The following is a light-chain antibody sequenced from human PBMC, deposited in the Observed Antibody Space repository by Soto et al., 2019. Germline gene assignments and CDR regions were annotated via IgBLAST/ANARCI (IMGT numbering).Light chain of an antibody. V-gene: IGLV2-14*03. J-gene: IGLJ2*01. CDR1: SSDVGGHNY. CDR2: NVD. CDR3: SSYADSSTVV. Sequence: QSALTQVASVSASPGQSITISCTGTSSDVGGHNYVSWYQQHPGKAPKLRIYNVDYRPSGVSNRFSGSKSGNTASLTISGLQADDEAYYYCSSYADSSTVVFGGGTKLNVL.